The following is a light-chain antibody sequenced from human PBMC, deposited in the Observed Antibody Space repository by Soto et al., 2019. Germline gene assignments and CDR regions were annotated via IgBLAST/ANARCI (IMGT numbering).Light chain of an antibody. Sequence: QSVLTQPASVSGSPGQSITISCTGTSSDVGAYNYVSWYQQHPGTAPKLMIYDVSNRHSGISNRFSGSKSGNTASLTISGLQAEDEADYYCSLHTSSTLVFGGGTKLTVL. V-gene: IGLV2-14*03. J-gene: IGLJ2*01. CDR2: DVS. CDR3: SLHTSSTLV. CDR1: SSDVGAYNY.